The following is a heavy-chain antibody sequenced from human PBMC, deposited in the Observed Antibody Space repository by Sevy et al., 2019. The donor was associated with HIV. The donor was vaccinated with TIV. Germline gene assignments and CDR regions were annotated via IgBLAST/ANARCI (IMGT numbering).Heavy chain of an antibody. Sequence: GGSLRLSCTASGFTFSSYDMNWVRQAPGKGLEWVSKISSSGSSIYYADSVKGRFTISRDNAKNSLNLQMNSLRAEDTAVYYCTRNGGAFDNGFDPWGQGTMVTVSS. CDR1: GFTFSSYD. CDR3: TRNGGAFDNGFDP. J-gene: IGHJ5*02. V-gene: IGHV3-48*03. CDR2: ISSSGSSI. D-gene: IGHD2-8*01.